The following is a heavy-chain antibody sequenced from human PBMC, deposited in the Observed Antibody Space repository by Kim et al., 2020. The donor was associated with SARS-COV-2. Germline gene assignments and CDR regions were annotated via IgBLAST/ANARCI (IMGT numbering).Heavy chain of an antibody. D-gene: IGHD2-2*01. V-gene: IGHV3-43*02. CDR3: AKVKVENQLDYYFDY. Sequence: GGSLRLSCAASGFTFDDYAMHWVRQAPGKGLEWVSLISGDGGSTYYADSVKGRFTISRDNSKNSLYLQMNSLRTEDTALYYCAKVKVENQLDYYFDYWGQGTLVTVSS. CDR1: GFTFDDYA. CDR2: ISGDGGST. J-gene: IGHJ4*02.